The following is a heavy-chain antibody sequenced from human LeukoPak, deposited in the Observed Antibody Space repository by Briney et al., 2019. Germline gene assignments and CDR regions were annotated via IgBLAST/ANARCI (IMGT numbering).Heavy chain of an antibody. CDR2: IDPSDSYT. CDR1: GYSFTSYW. CDR3: ARRLQRHFDY. J-gene: IGHJ4*02. Sequence: GESLKISCKGSGYSFTSYWINWVRQMPGKGLEWMGRIDPSDSYTKYSPSFQGHVTISADKSISTTYLQGSSLKASDTAMYYCARRLQRHFDYWGQGTLVTVSS. V-gene: IGHV5-10-1*01. D-gene: IGHD2-15*01.